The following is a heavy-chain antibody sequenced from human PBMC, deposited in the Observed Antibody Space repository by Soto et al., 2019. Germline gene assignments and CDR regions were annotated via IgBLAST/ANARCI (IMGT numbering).Heavy chain of an antibody. CDR1: GFTFSSYA. V-gene: IGHV3-23*01. D-gene: IGHD1-26*01. CDR3: AKSRASGGGASNY. CDR2: ISGSGDSA. J-gene: IGHJ4*02. Sequence: EVQLLESGGNLVQPGGSLRLSCAASGFTFSSYAMSWVRQAPGKGLQWVSAISGSGDSAYYADSVKGRFTISRDNSKNTLFLQMNSLRAEDTAVYYCAKSRASGGGASNYWGQGILVTVSS.